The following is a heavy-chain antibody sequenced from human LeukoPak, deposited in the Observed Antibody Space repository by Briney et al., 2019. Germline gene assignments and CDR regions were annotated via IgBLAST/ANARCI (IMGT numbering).Heavy chain of an antibody. V-gene: IGHV1-18*01. Sequence: ASVKVSCKASGYTFTSYGISWVRQAPGQGLEWMGWISAYNGNTNYAQKLQGRVTMTTDTSTSTAYMELRSLRSDDTAVYYCTRDLGGPLAEAPIDYWGQGTLVTVS. CDR3: TRDLGGPLAEAPIDY. J-gene: IGHJ4*02. CDR1: GYTFTSYG. CDR2: ISAYNGNT.